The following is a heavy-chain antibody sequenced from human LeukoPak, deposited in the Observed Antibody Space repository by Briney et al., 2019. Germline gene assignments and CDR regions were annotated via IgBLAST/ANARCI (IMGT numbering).Heavy chain of an antibody. Sequence: ASVKVSCEASGYTFTSYGISWVRQAPGQGLEWMGWISADDGNTNYAQKLQGRVTMTTDTSTSTAYMEMRSLRSEDTAVYYCGRRKGEVLAFAIWGEGTMVTVSS. CDR3: GRRKGEVLAFAI. CDR1: GYTFTSYG. CDR2: ISADDGNT. J-gene: IGHJ3*02. V-gene: IGHV1-18*01. D-gene: IGHD3-10*01.